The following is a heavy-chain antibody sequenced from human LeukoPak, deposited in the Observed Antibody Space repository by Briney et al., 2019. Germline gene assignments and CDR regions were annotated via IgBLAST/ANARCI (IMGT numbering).Heavy chain of an antibody. CDR1: A. D-gene: IGHD2-15*01. J-gene: IGHJ4*02. CDR3: ARGYAAVVVVPAALY. CDR2: ISYDGNNK. V-gene: IGHV3-30-3*01. Sequence: AMNWVRQAPGKXLEGVAVISYDGNNKYYADSVKGRFTISRDNSKDTVYLQMNSLRGEDTAVYYCARGYAAVVVVPAALYWGQGTLVTVSS.